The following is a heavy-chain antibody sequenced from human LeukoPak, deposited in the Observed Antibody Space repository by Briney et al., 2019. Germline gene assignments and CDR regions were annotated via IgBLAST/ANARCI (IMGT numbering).Heavy chain of an antibody. J-gene: IGHJ4*02. Sequence: PSETLSLTCTVSGGSVSSTEFYWGWIRQPPGKGLQWIGNIYYTGSTYYNPSLNSRVAMSVDTSQNQFSLKMASVTAAETAVYYCARLSKGRYFDYIFDNWGQGTLVTVSS. V-gene: IGHV4-39*01. CDR3: ARLSKGRYFDYIFDN. CDR2: IYYTGST. CDR1: GGSVSSTEFY. D-gene: IGHD3-9*01.